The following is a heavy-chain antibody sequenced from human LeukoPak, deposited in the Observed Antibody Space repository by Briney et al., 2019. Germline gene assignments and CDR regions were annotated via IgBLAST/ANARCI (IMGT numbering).Heavy chain of an antibody. CDR2: IIPIFGTA. CDR3: ARRRVGDYFHY. V-gene: IGHV1-69*05. Sequence: GASVKVSCKASGGTFSSYAISWVRQAPGQGLEWMGGIIPIFGTANYAQKFQGRVTMTRSTSISTAYMELSSLRSEDTAVYYCARRRVGDYFHYWGQGTLVTVSS. D-gene: IGHD3-10*01. CDR1: GGTFSSYA. J-gene: IGHJ4*02.